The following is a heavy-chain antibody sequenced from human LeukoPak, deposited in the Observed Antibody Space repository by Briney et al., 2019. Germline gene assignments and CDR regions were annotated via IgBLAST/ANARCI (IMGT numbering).Heavy chain of an antibody. CDR3: ARDRHGYFDY. J-gene: IGHJ4*02. CDR2: ISHNGETK. V-gene: IGHV3-11*01. CDR1: GFTFSDHY. Sequence: GGSLRLSCAASGFTFSDHYMIWLREAPGKGLEAISYISHNGETKYYADSVKGRLSISRDNAKSSLYLQMNSLRVEDTAVYYCARDRHGYFDYWGQGTLVTVSS. D-gene: IGHD6-13*01.